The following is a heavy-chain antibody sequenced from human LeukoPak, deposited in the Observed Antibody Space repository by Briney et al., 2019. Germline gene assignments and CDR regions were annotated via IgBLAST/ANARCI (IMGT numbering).Heavy chain of an antibody. Sequence: PGGSLRLSCAASGFIFSNHGMHWVRQAPGKGLEWVSFIHYDGREQYYADSVKGRFTISRDNSKNTLYLQMNSLRPEDMAVYYCARARWWEPYYFDYWGQGTLVTVSS. CDR3: ARARWWEPYYFDY. CDR1: GFIFSNHG. J-gene: IGHJ4*02. V-gene: IGHV3-30*02. D-gene: IGHD1-26*01. CDR2: IHYDGREQ.